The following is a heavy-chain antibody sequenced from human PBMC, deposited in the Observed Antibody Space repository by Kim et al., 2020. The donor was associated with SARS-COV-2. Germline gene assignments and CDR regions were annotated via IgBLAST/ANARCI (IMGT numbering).Heavy chain of an antibody. J-gene: IGHJ4*02. CDR1: GFTFSSHW. CDR3: ARRQFTSGWYYFDY. D-gene: IGHD6-19*01. Sequence: LSLTCAASGFTFSSHWMHWVRQAPGNGLVWVSRINSDGSTISYADSVKGRFTISRDNAKNTLYLQMNSLRAEDTAVYYCARRQFTSGWYYFDYWGQG. CDR2: INSDGSTI. V-gene: IGHV3-74*01.